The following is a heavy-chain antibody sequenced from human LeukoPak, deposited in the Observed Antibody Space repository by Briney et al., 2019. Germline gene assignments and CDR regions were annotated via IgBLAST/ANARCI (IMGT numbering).Heavy chain of an antibody. J-gene: IGHJ6*03. D-gene: IGHD2-2*01. CDR1: GGSISSGGYY. Sequence: PSETLSLTCTVSGGSISSGGYYWSWIRQHPGKGLEWIGYIYYSGSTYYNPSLKSRVTISVDTSKNQFSLKLSSVTAADTAVYYCARVASHVVPAAPNTKREYYYYYYMDVWGKGTTVTVSS. CDR2: IYYSGST. CDR3: ARVASHVVPAAPNTKREYYYYYYMDV. V-gene: IGHV4-31*03.